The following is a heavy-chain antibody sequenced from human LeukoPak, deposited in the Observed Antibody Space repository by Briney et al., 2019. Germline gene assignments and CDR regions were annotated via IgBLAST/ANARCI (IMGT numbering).Heavy chain of an antibody. CDR1: GGSISSGGYS. V-gene: IGHV4-30-2*01. CDR2: IYHSGST. Sequence: SETLPLTCAVSGGSISSGGYSWSWIRQPPGKGLEWIGYIYHSGSTYYNPSLKSRVTISVDRSKNQFSLKLSSVTAADTAVYYCASYGVADYWGQGTLVTVSS. J-gene: IGHJ4*02. CDR3: ASYGVADY. D-gene: IGHD4-17*01.